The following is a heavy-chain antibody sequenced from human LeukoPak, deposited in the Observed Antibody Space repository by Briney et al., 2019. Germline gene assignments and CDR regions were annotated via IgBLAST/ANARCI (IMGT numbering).Heavy chain of an antibody. J-gene: IGHJ6*02. CDR1: GGTFSSYA. CDR2: IIPIFGTA. Sequence: SVKVSCKASGGTFSSYAISWARQAPGQGLEWMGGIIPIFGTANYAQKFQGRVTITADESTSTAYMELSSLRSEDTAVYYCARGPLASLYYYYGMDVWGQGTTVTVSS. D-gene: IGHD3-3*02. V-gene: IGHV1-69*13. CDR3: ARGPLASLYYYYGMDV.